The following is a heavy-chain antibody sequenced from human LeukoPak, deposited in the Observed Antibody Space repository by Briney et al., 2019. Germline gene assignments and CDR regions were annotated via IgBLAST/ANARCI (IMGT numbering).Heavy chain of an antibody. CDR3: ASSYSSSWYFVSPYYFDY. Sequence: GASVKVSCKASGYTFTSYYIHWVRQAPGQGLEWMGIINPSGGSTTYAQKFQGRVAMTRDTSTSRVYMEVSSLRSEDTAVYYCASSYSSSWYFVSPYYFDYWGQGTLVTVSS. J-gene: IGHJ4*02. D-gene: IGHD6-13*01. CDR1: GYTFTSYY. CDR2: INPSGGST. V-gene: IGHV1-46*01.